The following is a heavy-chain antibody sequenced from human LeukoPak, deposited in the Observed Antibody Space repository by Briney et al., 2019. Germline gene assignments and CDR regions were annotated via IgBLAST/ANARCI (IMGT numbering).Heavy chain of an antibody. J-gene: IGHJ4*02. V-gene: IGHV4-30-2*01. CDR2: IYHSGST. CDR3: ARIAGYNYGYNYFDS. D-gene: IGHD5-18*01. Sequence: SETLSLTCTVSGGSISSGGYYWSWIRQPPGKGLEWIGYIYHSGSTYYNPSLKSRVTIPVDRSKNQFSLKLSSVTAADTAVYYCARIAGYNYGYNYFDSWGQGTLVTVSS. CDR1: GGSISSGGYY.